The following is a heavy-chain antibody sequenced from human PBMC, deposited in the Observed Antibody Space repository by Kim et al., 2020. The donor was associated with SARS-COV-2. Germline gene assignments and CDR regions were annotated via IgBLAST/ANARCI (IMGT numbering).Heavy chain of an antibody. CDR1: GYTFTSYY. CDR2: INPSGGST. V-gene: IGHV1-46*01. J-gene: IGHJ6*02. Sequence: ASVKVSCKASGYTFTSYYMHWVRQAPGQGLEWMGIINPSGGSTSYAQKFQGRVTMTRDTSTSTVYMELSSLRSEDTAVYYCARDGHIVAVIAILLKTGYYGMDVWGPGATVTVSS. CDR3: ARDGHIVAVIAILLKTGYYGMDV. D-gene: IGHD2-21*01.